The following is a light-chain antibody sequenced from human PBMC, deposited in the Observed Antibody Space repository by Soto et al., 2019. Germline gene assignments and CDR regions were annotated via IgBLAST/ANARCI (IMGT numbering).Light chain of an antibody. CDR2: KAS. CDR3: LQYNSYPLT. J-gene: IGKJ4*01. Sequence: DIQMTQSPSTLSASVGDRVTITCRASQSISNWLAWYQQKPGRAPKLLIYKASSLQSGVPSRFSGSDSGTEFTLSISSLHPDDFGTYYCLQYNSYPLTFGGGTKVEIK. CDR1: QSISNW. V-gene: IGKV1-5*03.